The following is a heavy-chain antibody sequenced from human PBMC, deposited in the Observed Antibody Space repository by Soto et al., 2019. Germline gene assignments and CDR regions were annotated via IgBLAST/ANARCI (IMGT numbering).Heavy chain of an antibody. CDR1: GFTFSSYG. Sequence: GGSLRLSCAASGFTFSSYGMHWVRQAPGKGLEWVAVIWYDELNKYYADSVKGRFTISRDNSKNTLFLQMNSLRAEDTAVYYCARETFAGSSQFTLDPWGQGTLVTVSS. CDR2: IWYDELNK. V-gene: IGHV3-33*01. J-gene: IGHJ5*02. D-gene: IGHD6-6*01. CDR3: ARETFAGSSQFTLDP.